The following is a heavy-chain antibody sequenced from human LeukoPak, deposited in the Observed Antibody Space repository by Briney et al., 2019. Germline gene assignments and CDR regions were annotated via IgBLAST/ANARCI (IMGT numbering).Heavy chain of an antibody. J-gene: IGHJ3*02. V-gene: IGHV4-61*02. CDR1: GGSISSGSYY. D-gene: IGHD3-22*01. CDR3: ARSDYYGSSWTDAFDI. CDR2: IYTSGST. Sequence: SETLSLTCTVSGGSISSGSYYWSWIRQPAGKGLEWIGRIYTSGSTNYNPSLKSRVTISVDTSKNQFSLKLNSVTAADTAVYYCARSDYYGSSWTDAFDIWGQGTMVTVSS.